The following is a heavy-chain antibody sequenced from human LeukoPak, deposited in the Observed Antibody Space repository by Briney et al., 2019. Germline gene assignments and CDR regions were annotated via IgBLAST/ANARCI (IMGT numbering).Heavy chain of an antibody. CDR3: ASRKLGNDY. CDR2: IYYTGT. J-gene: IGHJ4*02. Sequence: SETLSLTCTVSGDSINNYYWSWIRQPPGKGLEWIGYIYYTGTSYNPSLKSRVTISADTSKNQFSLKLISVTAADTAVYYCASRKLGNDYWGQGTLVTVSS. CDR1: GDSINNYY. V-gene: IGHV4-59*01. D-gene: IGHD7-27*01.